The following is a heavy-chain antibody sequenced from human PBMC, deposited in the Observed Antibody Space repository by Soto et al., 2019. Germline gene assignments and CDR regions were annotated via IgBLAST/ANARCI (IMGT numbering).Heavy chain of an antibody. CDR2: IKRDGSEK. CDR1: GFMFGSYW. Sequence: EVQLVESGGGLVQPGGSLRLSCAASGFMFGSYWMTWVRHAPGKGLEWVANIKRDGSEKFYVDSVKGRFTISRDNADNSLFLHMNSLRAEDTAIYYCARVRGNDYEIDYWGQGALVTVS. J-gene: IGHJ4*02. CDR3: ARVRGNDYEIDY. V-gene: IGHV3-7*03. D-gene: IGHD4-17*01.